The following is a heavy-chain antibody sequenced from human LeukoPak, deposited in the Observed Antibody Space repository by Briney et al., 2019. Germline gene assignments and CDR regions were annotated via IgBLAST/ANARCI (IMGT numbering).Heavy chain of an antibody. CDR3: VAGCSGGSCYPGY. J-gene: IGHJ4*02. V-gene: IGHV3-74*01. CDR2: INSDGSST. CDR1: GFTFSSYW. Sequence: PRGSLRLSCAASGFTFSSYWMHWVRQAPGKWLVWVSHINSDGSSTSYADSVKGRFTISRDNAKKTLYLQMNSLRAEDTAVYYCVAGCSGGSCYPGYWGQGTLVTVSS. D-gene: IGHD2-15*01.